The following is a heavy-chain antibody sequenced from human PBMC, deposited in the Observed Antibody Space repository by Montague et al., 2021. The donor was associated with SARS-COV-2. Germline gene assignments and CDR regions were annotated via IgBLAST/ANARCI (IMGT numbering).Heavy chain of an antibody. J-gene: IGHJ4*02. D-gene: IGHD2-15*01. CDR3: ARVISRQNNIVVVGLYYFDY. V-gene: IGHV4-39*07. Sequence: SQTQSLACTVSGGSISSSSYYWGWIRQPPGKGLEWIGSIYYSGSTCYNPSLKSRVTISVDTSKNQFSLKLSSVTAADTAVYYCARVISRQNNIVVVGLYYFDYWGQGTLVTVSS. CDR2: IYYSGST. CDR1: GGSISSSSYY.